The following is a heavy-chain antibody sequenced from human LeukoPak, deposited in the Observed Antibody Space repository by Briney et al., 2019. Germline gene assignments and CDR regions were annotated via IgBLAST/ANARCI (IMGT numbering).Heavy chain of an antibody. CDR2: ISHSGST. V-gene: IGHV4-34*01. Sequence: PSETLSLTCAVYGGSFSGYYWSWIRQPPGKGLEWIGEISHSGSTNYNPSLKSRVTISVDTSKNQFSLKLSSVTAADTAVYYCARGLDNYGSGSSDWGQGTLVTVSS. CDR1: GGSFSGYY. D-gene: IGHD3-10*01. CDR3: ARGLDNYGSGSSD. J-gene: IGHJ4*02.